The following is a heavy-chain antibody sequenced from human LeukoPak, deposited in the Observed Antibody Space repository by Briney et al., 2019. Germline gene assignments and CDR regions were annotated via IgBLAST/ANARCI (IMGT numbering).Heavy chain of an antibody. Sequence: PSETLSLTCTVSGGSISGSSYYWAWIRQPPGKGLEWIGSVFYSGSTSYNPSLKSRVTISVDTSENQFSLKVTSVTAADTAIYYCARNISTILEPARRMKYNWFDPWGQGTLVTVSS. V-gene: IGHV4-39*01. CDR1: GGSISGSSYY. CDR2: VFYSGST. J-gene: IGHJ5*02. D-gene: IGHD5/OR15-5a*01. CDR3: ARNISTILEPARRMKYNWFDP.